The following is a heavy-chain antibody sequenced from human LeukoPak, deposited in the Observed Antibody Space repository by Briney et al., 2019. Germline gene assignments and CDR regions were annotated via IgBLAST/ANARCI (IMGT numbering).Heavy chain of an antibody. V-gene: IGHV1-69*13. D-gene: IGHD5-18*01. CDR3: ARETRGRRRIQLWLLRHYGMDV. Sequence: SVKVSCKASGGTFSSYAISWVRQAPGQGLEWMGGIIPILGTANYAQKFQGRVTITADESTSTAYMGLSSLRSEDTAVYYCARETRGRRRIQLWLLRHYGMDVWGQGTTDTVSS. CDR1: GGTFSSYA. CDR2: IIPILGTA. J-gene: IGHJ6*02.